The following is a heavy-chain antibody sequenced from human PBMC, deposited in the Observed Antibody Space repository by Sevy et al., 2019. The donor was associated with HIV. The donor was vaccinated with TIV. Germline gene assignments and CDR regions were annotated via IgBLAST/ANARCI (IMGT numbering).Heavy chain of an antibody. Sequence: GGSLRLSCAASGFTFSSYAMSWVRQAPGKGLEWVSAISGSGGSTYYADSVKGRFTISRDNSKNTLYLQMNSLRAEETAVYYCAKEYTYYYDTLDAFDIWGQGTMVTVSS. D-gene: IGHD3-22*01. CDR2: ISGSGGST. J-gene: IGHJ3*02. V-gene: IGHV3-23*01. CDR1: GFTFSSYA. CDR3: AKEYTYYYDTLDAFDI.